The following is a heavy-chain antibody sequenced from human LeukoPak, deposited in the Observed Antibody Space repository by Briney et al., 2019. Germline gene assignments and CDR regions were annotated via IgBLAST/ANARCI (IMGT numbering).Heavy chain of an antibody. CDR3: ASYSGSYYGFDH. Sequence: GGSLRPSCAASGFTFSSYWMHWARQAPGKGLVWVSRINSDGSSTSYADSVKGRFTISRDNAKNTLYLQMNSLRAEDTAVYYCASYSGSYYGFDHWGQGTLVTVSS. V-gene: IGHV3-74*01. J-gene: IGHJ4*02. D-gene: IGHD1-26*01. CDR2: INSDGSST. CDR1: GFTFSSYW.